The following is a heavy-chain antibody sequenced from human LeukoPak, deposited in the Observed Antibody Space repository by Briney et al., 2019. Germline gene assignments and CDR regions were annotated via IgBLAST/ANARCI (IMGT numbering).Heavy chain of an antibody. Sequence: PGGSLRLSCAASGFTVSSYDMSWVRQAPGKGLEWVSGIGGSDGSTFYADSVKGRFTISRDNSKNTLFLQRNSLRAEDTAVYYCAKDRKIRGVTAFDYWGQGTLVTVSS. J-gene: IGHJ4*02. V-gene: IGHV3-23*01. CDR1: GFTVSSYD. CDR2: IGGSDGST. CDR3: AKDRKIRGVTAFDY. D-gene: IGHD3-10*01.